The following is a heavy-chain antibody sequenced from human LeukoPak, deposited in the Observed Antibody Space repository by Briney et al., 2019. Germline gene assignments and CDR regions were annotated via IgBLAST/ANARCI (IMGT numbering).Heavy chain of an antibody. CDR2: ISSSSSYI. D-gene: IGHD4-17*01. CDR1: RLAFSLYS. Sequence: GGSLRLSCASRLAFSLYSMNWVRQAPGKGLEWVSSISSSSSYIYYADSVKGRFTISRDNAKNSLYLQMNSLRAEDTAVYYCARDDYGDYAFDPWGQGTLVTVSS. V-gene: IGHV3-21*01. CDR3: ARDDYGDYAFDP. J-gene: IGHJ5*02.